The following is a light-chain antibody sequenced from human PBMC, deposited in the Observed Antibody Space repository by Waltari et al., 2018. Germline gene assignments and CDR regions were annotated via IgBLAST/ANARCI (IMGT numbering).Light chain of an antibody. J-gene: IGLJ3*02. CDR3: SSYTGSNILV. Sequence: QSALTQPPSASGSPGQSVTISCTGPSTDINTYNYVSWYQQHPDKAPKLRIFEVNKRPSGVPDRFSGSKSGNTASLTVSGLQAEDEADYYCSSYTGSNILVFGGGTKLTVL. CDR2: EVN. V-gene: IGLV2-8*01. CDR1: STDINTYNY.